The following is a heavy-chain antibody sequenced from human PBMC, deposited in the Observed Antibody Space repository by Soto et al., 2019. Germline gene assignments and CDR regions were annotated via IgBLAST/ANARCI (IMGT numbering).Heavy chain of an antibody. CDR2: IIPIFGTA. CDR1: GGTFSSYA. D-gene: IGHD5-18*01. Sequence: QVQLVQSGAEVKKPGSSVKVSCKASGGTFSSYAISWVRQAPGQGLEWMGGIIPIFGTANYAQKFQGRVTITADESTSTAYMELSSLRSEDTAVYYCARVKQTSYGYNDNYYYGMDVWGQGTTVTVAS. J-gene: IGHJ6*02. CDR3: ARVKQTSYGYNDNYYYGMDV. V-gene: IGHV1-69*01.